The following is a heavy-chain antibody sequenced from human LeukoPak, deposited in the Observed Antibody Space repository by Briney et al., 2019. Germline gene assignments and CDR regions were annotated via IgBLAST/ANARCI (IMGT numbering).Heavy chain of an antibody. CDR3: APPIPTRGDYCSGGSCFATGAKNFDY. Sequence: ASVKVSCKASGYTFTSYDINWVRQATGQGLEWMGWMNPNSGNTGYAQKFQGRVTMTRNTSISTAYMELSSLRSEDTAVYYCAPPIPTRGDYCSGGSCFATGAKNFDYWGQGTLVTVSS. V-gene: IGHV1-8*01. CDR2: MNPNSGNT. D-gene: IGHD2-15*01. J-gene: IGHJ4*02. CDR1: GYTFTSYD.